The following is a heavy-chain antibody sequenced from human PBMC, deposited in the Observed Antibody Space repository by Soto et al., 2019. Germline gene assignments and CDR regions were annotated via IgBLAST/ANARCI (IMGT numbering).Heavy chain of an antibody. CDR3: ARDFDVGLVDY. D-gene: IGHD3-9*01. Sequence: QVQLVQSGAEVKKPGASVKVSCKASGYTFTSYGISWVRQAPGQGLEWMGWISAYNGNTNYAQKLHGRVTMNTDTSTSTAYIEMRSLRSDDTAVYYCARDFDVGLVDYWGQGTLVTVSS. V-gene: IGHV1-18*01. J-gene: IGHJ4*02. CDR2: ISAYNGNT. CDR1: GYTFTSYG.